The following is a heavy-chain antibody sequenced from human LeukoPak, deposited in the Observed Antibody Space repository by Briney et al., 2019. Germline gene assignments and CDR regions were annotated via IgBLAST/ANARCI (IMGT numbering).Heavy chain of an antibody. D-gene: IGHD6-13*01. CDR3: ALIGYSSSWYARGYYYYGMDV. Sequence: SETLSLTCAVYGGSFSGYYWSWIRQPPGKGLEWIGEINHSGSTNYNPSLKSRVTISVDTSKNQFSLKLSSVTAADTAVYYCALIGYSSSWYARGYYYYGMDVWGQGTTVTVSS. CDR1: GGSFSGYY. J-gene: IGHJ6*02. CDR2: INHSGST. V-gene: IGHV4-34*01.